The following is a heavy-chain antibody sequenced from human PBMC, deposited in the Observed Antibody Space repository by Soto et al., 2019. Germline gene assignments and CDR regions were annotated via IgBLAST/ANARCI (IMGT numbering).Heavy chain of an antibody. V-gene: IGHV3-23*01. Sequence: PGGSLRLSCAASGFTFSSYAMSWVRQAPGKGLEWVSAISGSGGSTYYADSVKGRFTISRDNSKNTLYLQMNSLRAEDTAVYYCAKVIYSGDHTPKHFDYWGQGTLVTVSS. CDR3: AKVIYSGDHTPKHFDY. J-gene: IGHJ4*02. CDR1: GFTFSSYA. D-gene: IGHD2-15*01. CDR2: ISGSGGST.